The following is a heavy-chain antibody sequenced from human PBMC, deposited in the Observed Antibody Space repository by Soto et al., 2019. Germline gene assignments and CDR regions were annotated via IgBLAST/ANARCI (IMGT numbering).Heavy chain of an antibody. CDR3: ARDRYSSSTLFDY. CDR1: GFTLTNYA. J-gene: IGHJ4*02. CDR2: ISDDGDKK. V-gene: IGHV3-30-3*01. Sequence: ESRGGVVQPGRSLRLSCAASGFTLTNYAMHWVRQAPGKGLEWLAVISDDGDKKYYADSVKGRFTISRDNSNKTLYLQMNSLRPEDTAVYYCARDRYSSSTLFDYWGQGTLVTVSS. D-gene: IGHD6-6*01.